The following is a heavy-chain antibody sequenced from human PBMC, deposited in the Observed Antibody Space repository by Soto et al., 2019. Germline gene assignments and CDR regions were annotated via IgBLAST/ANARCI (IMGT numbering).Heavy chain of an antibody. V-gene: IGHV3-23*01. CDR1: GFTFISFT. D-gene: IGHD3-9*01. CDR2: FRCDGTGA. Sequence: GGSLRVSCAASGFTFISFTMSWVRHASGKWLWWGSAFRCDGTGAHSADSVKGRFTISRDNSKNTLYLHMNSLRAEDTAVYYCAKLPQYDILTGYLSYFDYWGQGT. J-gene: IGHJ4*02. CDR3: AKLPQYDILTGYLSYFDY.